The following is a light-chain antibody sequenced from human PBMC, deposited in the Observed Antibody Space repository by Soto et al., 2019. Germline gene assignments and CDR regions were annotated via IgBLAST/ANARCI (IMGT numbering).Light chain of an antibody. V-gene: IGKV4-1*01. CDR3: QQYYSTPLT. Sequence: DIVMTQSPDSLAVSLGERATINCKSSQSVLYSSNNKNYLAWYQQKPGQPPKLLIYWASTRESGVPDRFRGSGSGTDFTLTICSLQAEDVAVYYCQQYYSTPLTFGGVTKVEIK. CDR2: WAS. CDR1: QSVLYSSNNKNY. J-gene: IGKJ4*01.